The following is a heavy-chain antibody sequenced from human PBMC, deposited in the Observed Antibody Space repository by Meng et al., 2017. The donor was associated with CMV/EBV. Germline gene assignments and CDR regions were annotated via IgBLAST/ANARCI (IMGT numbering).Heavy chain of an antibody. V-gene: IGHV3-21*03. J-gene: IGHJ4*02. Sequence: EVQLVASGXXLVKPGGSLSSPCSASGFTFSSYSMNWVRQAPGKGLVWVSSISSSSSYIYYADSVKGRFTISRDNAKNSLYLQMNSLRAEDTAVYYCTTDRPRSGGKTHDYWGQGTLGTVSS. D-gene: IGHD4-23*01. CDR2: ISSSSSYI. CDR3: TTDRPRSGGKTHDY. CDR1: GFTFSSYS.